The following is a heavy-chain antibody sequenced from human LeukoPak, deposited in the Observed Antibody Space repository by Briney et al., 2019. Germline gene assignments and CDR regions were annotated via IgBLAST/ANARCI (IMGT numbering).Heavy chain of an antibody. CDR1: GYTFTGYY. CDR3: ARGGYYYGSGSPPHFDY. D-gene: IGHD3-10*01. V-gene: IGHV1-2*06. Sequence: ASVKVSCKASGYTFTGYYMHWVRQPPGQGLEWMGRINHNRGGTNYAQMSQGRVTMTRDTSINTAYLELRSLRSDDMAVYYCARGGYYYGSGSPPHFDYWGQGTMVTVSS. J-gene: IGHJ4*02. CDR2: INHNRGGT.